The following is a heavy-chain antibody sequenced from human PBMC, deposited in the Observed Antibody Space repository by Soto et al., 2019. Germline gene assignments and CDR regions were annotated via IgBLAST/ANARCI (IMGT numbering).Heavy chain of an antibody. J-gene: IGHJ6*02. V-gene: IGHV1-69*08. CDR2: IIPILGIA. Sequence: QVQLVQSGAEVKKPGSSVKVSCKASGGTFSSYTISWVRQAPGQGLEWMGRIIPILGIANYAQKFQGRVTITADKSTSXAYMELSSPRSEDTAVYSCARDPVGFGESYYGMDVWGQGTTVTVSS. D-gene: IGHD3-10*01. CDR1: GGTFSSYT. CDR3: ARDPVGFGESYYGMDV.